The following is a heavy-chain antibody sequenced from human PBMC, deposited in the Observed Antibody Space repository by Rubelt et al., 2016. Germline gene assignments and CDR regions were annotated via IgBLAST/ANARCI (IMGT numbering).Heavy chain of an antibody. J-gene: IGHJ3*02. D-gene: IGHD1-1*01. Sequence: QVQLVQSGAEVKKPGASVKVSCKASGYTFTSYGISWVRQAPGQGLAWMGWISAYNDDTKYAQKLQGRVTMTTDTSTSTAYMELRSLRSDDTAVYFCARDQLALYAFDIWGQGTMVTVSS. CDR1: GYTFTSYG. V-gene: IGHV1-18*01. CDR3: ARDQLALYAFDI. CDR2: ISAYNDDT.